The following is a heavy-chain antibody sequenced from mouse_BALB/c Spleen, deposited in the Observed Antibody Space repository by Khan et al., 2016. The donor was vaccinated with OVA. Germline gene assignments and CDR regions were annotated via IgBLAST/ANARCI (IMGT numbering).Heavy chain of an antibody. Sequence: VELVESGPGLVAPSQNLSITCTVSGFSLTGYGVNWVRQPPGKGLEWLGMIWSDGSTDYNSALKSRLSISKDNSKSQVFLKMNSLQTDDTARYYCARELRLGGFAYWGQGTLVTVSA. D-gene: IGHD1-2*01. CDR2: IWSDGST. CDR1: GFSLTGYG. J-gene: IGHJ3*01. V-gene: IGHV2-6-7*01. CDR3: ARELRLGGFAY.